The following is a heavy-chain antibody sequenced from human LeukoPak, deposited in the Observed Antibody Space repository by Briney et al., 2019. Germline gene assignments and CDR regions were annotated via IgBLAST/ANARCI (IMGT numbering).Heavy chain of an antibody. V-gene: IGHV3-33*01. D-gene: IGHD3-22*01. CDR1: GFTFSNYG. J-gene: IGHJ4*02. Sequence: GGSLRLSCAASGFTFSNYGMHWVRQAPGKGLEWVALIWYDGSDKYYADSVKGRFTISRDNSKSTLYLQMNSLRAEDKAVYYCARGNYDSSGSFDYWGQGTLVTVSS. CDR2: IWYDGSDK. CDR3: ARGNYDSSGSFDY.